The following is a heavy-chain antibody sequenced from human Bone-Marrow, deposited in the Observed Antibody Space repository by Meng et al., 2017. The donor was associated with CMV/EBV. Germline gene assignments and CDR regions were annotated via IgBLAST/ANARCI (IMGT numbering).Heavy chain of an antibody. Sequence: GESLRLSCAASGFTFSSYAMSWVRQAPGKGLEWVANIKEDGSAKYYVDSVKGRFTISRDNAKNSLYLQMDSLRAEDTAVYYCARDGRYCVSYNCRGDGFEIWGPGTMVTVSS. CDR2: IKEDGSAK. V-gene: IGHV3-7*01. CDR1: GFTFSSYA. CDR3: ARDGRYCVSYNCRGDGFEI. J-gene: IGHJ3*02. D-gene: IGHD1-1*01.